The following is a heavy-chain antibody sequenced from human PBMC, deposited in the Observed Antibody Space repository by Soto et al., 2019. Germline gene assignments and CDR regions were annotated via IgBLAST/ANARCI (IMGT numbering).Heavy chain of an antibody. J-gene: IGHJ4*02. CDR3: ACVTFGVVVLVH. D-gene: IGHD3-10*01. CDR2: IYFNGNT. CDR1: ADSFSKYY. Sequence: SETLSLTSSVSADSFSKYYWTWIRQPPGGGLEWIGYIYFNGNTNYNPSLKGRATISIHTSNNQFSLIFSSVTAADTAVYYCACVTFGVVVLVHWGQGALVAVSS. V-gene: IGHV4-59*01.